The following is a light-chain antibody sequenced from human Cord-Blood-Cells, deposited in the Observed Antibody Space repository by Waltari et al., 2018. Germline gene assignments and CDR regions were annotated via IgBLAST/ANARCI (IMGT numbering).Light chain of an antibody. CDR3: QSYDSSLSGYV. J-gene: IGLJ1*01. CDR2: GNS. Sequence: QSVLTQPPSVSGAPGQRVTISCTGSSSNIGAGYDVHWYQQLPGTAPKLLTYGNSNRPSGVPDRFSGSKSGTSASLAITGLQAEDEVDYYCQSYDSSLSGYVFGTGTKVTVL. V-gene: IGLV1-40*01. CDR1: SSNIGAGYD.